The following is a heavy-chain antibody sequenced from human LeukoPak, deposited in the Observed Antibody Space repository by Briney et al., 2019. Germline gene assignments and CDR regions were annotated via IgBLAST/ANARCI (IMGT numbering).Heavy chain of an antibody. CDR2: INHDGSVK. Sequence: GGSLRLSCAASGFTFSTYWMSWVRQAPGKGLEWVANINHDGSVKYYVDSVKGRSTISRDNAKNSVYLHMSSLRVEDTAVYYCARDKMAAATTGSSFHHWGQGTLVTVSS. CDR3: ARDKMAAATTGSSFHH. V-gene: IGHV3-7*01. J-gene: IGHJ1*01. D-gene: IGHD6-13*01. CDR1: GFTFSTYW.